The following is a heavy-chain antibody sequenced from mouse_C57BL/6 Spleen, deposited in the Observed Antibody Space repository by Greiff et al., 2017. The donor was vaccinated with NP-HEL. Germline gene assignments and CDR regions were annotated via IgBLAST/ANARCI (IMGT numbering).Heavy chain of an antibody. Sequence: EVKLQESGAELVRPGASVKLSCTASGFNIKDDYMHWVKQRPEQGLEWIGWIDPENGDTEYASKFQGKATITADTSSNTAYLQLSSLTSEDTAVYYCTTDYYGSSYGYWGQGTTLTVSS. CDR2: IDPENGDT. CDR3: TTDYYGSSYGY. D-gene: IGHD1-1*01. V-gene: IGHV14-4*01. CDR1: GFNIKDDY. J-gene: IGHJ2*01.